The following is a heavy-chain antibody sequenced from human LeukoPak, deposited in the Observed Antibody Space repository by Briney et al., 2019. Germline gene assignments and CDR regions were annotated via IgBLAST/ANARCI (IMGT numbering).Heavy chain of an antibody. CDR2: IKQDGSEK. J-gene: IGHJ4*02. CDR1: GFTISDYW. V-gene: IGHV3-7*01. Sequence: GGSLRLSCVGSGFTISDYWMTWVRQAPGKGLEWLANIKQDGSEKYYVDSVKGRFTISRDNAKNSLYLQINSLRAEDTAVYYCTRTSVAAAGVYWGQGTLVIVSS. CDR3: TRTSVAAAGVY. D-gene: IGHD6-13*01.